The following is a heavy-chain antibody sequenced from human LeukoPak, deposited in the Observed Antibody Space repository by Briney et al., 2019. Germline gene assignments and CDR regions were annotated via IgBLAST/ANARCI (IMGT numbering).Heavy chain of an antibody. Sequence: GSLRLSCAASGFTFSSYAMHWVRQAPGKGLEWVAVISYDGSNKYYADSVKGRFTISRDNSKNTLYLQMNSLRAEDTAVYYRASDVYDSSGYHTLGGYWGQGTLVTVSS. J-gene: IGHJ4*02. CDR2: ISYDGSNK. CDR1: GFTFSSYA. CDR3: ASDVYDSSGYHTLGGY. D-gene: IGHD3-22*01. V-gene: IGHV3-30-3*01.